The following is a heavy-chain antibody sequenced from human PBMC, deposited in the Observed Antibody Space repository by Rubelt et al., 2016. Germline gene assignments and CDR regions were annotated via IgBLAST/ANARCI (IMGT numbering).Heavy chain of an antibody. D-gene: IGHD2-2*01. Sequence: QVQLQQWGAGLLKPSETLSLTCAVYGGSFSGYSWSWIRPPPGQGLGWIGEVTDTGTNNYNPSLRRRVSISFETSKSHVSLMLSSVTAADTAVYYCARRPAGLYQPIDHWGQGTLVTVSS. CDR1: GGSFSGYS. V-gene: IGHV4-34*01. CDR3: ARRPAGLYQPIDH. J-gene: IGHJ4*02. CDR2: VTDTGTN.